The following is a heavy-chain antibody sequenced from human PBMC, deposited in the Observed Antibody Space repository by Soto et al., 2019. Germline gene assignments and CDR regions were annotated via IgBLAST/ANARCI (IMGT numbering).Heavy chain of an antibody. D-gene: IGHD3-10*01. J-gene: IGHJ4*02. V-gene: IGHV3-21*01. CDR3: ARDRDYYGSGSSDY. Sequence: EVQLVESGGGLVKPGGSLRLSCAVSGFTFSSYSMNWVRQAPGKGLEWVSSISSSRSYIYYADSVKGRFTISRDNAKNSLYLQMNSLRAEDTAVYYCARDRDYYGSGSSDYWGQGTLVTVSS. CDR2: ISSSRSYI. CDR1: GFTFSSYS.